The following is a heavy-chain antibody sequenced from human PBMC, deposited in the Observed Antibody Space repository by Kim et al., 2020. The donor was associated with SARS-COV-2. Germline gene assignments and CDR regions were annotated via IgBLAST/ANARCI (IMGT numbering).Heavy chain of an antibody. D-gene: IGHD6-19*01. CDR3: ARAPGQWLAGGDYWFDP. CDR2: IYYSGST. V-gene: IGHV4-31*03. CDR1: GGSISSGGYY. Sequence: SETLSLTCTVSGGSISSGGYYWSWIRQHPGKGLEWIGYIYYSGSTYYNPSLKSRVTISVDTSKHQFSLKLSSVTAADTAVYYCARAPGQWLAGGDYWFDPWGQGTLVTVSS. J-gene: IGHJ5*02.